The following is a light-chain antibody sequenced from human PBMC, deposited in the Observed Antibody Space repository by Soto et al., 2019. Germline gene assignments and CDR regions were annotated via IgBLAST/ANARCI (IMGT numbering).Light chain of an antibody. CDR2: DDG. J-gene: IGLJ1*01. V-gene: IGLV3-21*02. CDR3: QVWDSSSDHDV. Sequence: SYELTQPPSVSVAPGQTARITCGGNNIGSESVHWYQQKPGQAPVLVVYDDGDRPSGIPERFSGSNSGNTATLTISRVEAGDEADYYCQVWDSSSDHDVFGTGTKLTVL. CDR1: NIGSES.